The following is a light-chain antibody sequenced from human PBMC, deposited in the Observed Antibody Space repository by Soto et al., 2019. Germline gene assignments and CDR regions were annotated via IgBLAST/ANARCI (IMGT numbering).Light chain of an antibody. Sequence: QSVLTQPPSASGSPGQSVTISCTGTSSDVGGYDYVSWYQQRPGKAPKLLIHEVTKRPSGVPDRFSGSKSGNTASLTVSGLQAEDEADYYRSSYAGRTLYVFGTGTKV. V-gene: IGLV2-8*01. J-gene: IGLJ1*01. CDR2: EVT. CDR3: SSYAGRTLYV. CDR1: SSDVGGYDY.